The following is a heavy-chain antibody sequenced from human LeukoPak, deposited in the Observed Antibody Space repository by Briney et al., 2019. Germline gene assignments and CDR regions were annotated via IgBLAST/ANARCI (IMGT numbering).Heavy chain of an antibody. CDR2: ISYDGSNK. J-gene: IGHJ6*03. CDR3: ARESYSYDFWSGYSGLDYMDV. V-gene: IGHV3-30*01. Sequence: PGRSLRLSCAASGFTFSSYAMHWVRQAPGKVLEWVEVISYDGSNKYYADSVKGRFTISRDNSKNTLYLQMNSLRAEDTAVYYCARESYSYDFWSGYSGLDYMDVWGKGTTVTVSS. D-gene: IGHD3-3*01. CDR1: GFTFSSYA.